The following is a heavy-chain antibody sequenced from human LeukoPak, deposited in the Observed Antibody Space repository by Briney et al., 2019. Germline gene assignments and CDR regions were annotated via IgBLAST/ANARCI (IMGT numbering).Heavy chain of an antibody. CDR3: ARDMTGPLDY. CDR2: INVDGGTT. CDR1: GFTFSSYW. Sequence: PGGSLRLSCEASGFTFSSYWMHWVRQAPGKGLVWISRINVDGGTTDYADSVRGRFTISRDNAKSTLYLQMNNLRAEDTAVYYCARDMTGPLDYWGQGTLVTASS. J-gene: IGHJ4*02. D-gene: IGHD1-20*01. V-gene: IGHV3-74*01.